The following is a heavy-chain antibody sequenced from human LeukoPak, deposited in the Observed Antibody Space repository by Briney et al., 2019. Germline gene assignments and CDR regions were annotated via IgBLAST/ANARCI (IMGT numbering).Heavy chain of an antibody. CDR1: GCTFDDYA. D-gene: IGHD6-6*01. V-gene: IGHV3-9*01. Sequence: GGSLRLSCAASGCTFDDYAMHWVRLAPGAGLEGVSGVSWNSGSIGYADSVKGRLTISSDHAQNLLYLQMSSLRAEDTALYYCAKDLAARLDDAFDIWGQGTMVTVSS. CDR2: VSWNSGSI. J-gene: IGHJ3*02. CDR3: AKDLAARLDDAFDI.